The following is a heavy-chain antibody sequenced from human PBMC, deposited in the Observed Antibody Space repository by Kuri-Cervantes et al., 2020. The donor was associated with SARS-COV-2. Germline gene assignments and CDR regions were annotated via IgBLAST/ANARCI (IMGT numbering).Heavy chain of an antibody. CDR2: INPNSGGT. CDR3: AGGGWFGGGANYYYYGMDV. V-gene: IGHV1-2*02. Sequence: ASVKVSCKASGYTFTGYYMHWVRQAPGQGLEGMGWINPNSGGTNYAQKFQGRVTITADESTSTAYMELSSLRSEDTAVYYCAGGGWFGGGANYYYYGMDVWGQGTTVTVSS. J-gene: IGHJ6*02. D-gene: IGHD3-10*01. CDR1: GYTFTGYY.